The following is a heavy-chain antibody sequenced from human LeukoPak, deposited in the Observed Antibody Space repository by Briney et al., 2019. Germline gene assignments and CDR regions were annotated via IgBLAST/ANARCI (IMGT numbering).Heavy chain of an antibody. J-gene: IGHJ6*02. CDR3: ASQVLRYFDWFVGYYYYGMDV. D-gene: IGHD3-9*01. CDR1: GFTFSSYG. CDR2: IPYDGSNK. V-gene: IGHV3-30*03. Sequence: GGSLRLSCAASGFTFSSYGMHWVRQAPGKGLEWVAVIPYDGSNKYYADSVKGRFTISRDNSKNTLYLQMNSLRAEDTAVYYCASQVLRYFDWFVGYYYYGMDVWGQGTTVTVSS.